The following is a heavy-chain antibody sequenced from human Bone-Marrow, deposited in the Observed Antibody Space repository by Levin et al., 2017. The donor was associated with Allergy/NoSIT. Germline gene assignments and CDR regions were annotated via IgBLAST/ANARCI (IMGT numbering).Heavy chain of an antibody. CDR1: GFTFSSYW. J-gene: IGHJ4*02. D-gene: IGHD4-17*01. V-gene: IGHV3-7*03. CDR3: ARDSYYGDYPPDY. Sequence: QSGGSLRLSCAASGFTFSSYWMSWVRQAPGKGLEWVANIKQDGSEKYYVDSVKGRFTISRDNAKNSLYLQMNSLRAEDTAVYYCARDSYYGDYPPDYWGQGTLVTVSS. CDR2: IKQDGSEK.